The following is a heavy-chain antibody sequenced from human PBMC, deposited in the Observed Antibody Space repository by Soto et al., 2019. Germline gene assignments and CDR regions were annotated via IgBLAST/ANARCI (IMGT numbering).Heavy chain of an antibody. J-gene: IGHJ4*02. CDR3: AKRRGAGGHFDY. Sequence: DVQLLESGGGLVQPEGSLRLSCAASGFTFSSYAMGWVRQGPGKGQEWVAVVSIGGSTHYADSVRGRFNISRDNSKNTLSLQMNSLTAEDTAVYFCAKRRGAGGHFDYWCQGALVTVSS. CDR2: VSIGGST. D-gene: IGHD2-15*01. CDR1: GFTFSSYA. V-gene: IGHV3-23*01.